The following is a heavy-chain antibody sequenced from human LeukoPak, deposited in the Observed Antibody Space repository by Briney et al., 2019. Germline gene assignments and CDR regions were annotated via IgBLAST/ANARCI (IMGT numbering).Heavy chain of an antibody. J-gene: IGHJ4*02. CDR1: GFTFSSYA. CDR2: ISGSGGST. D-gene: IGHD2-21*02. CDR3: AKNWAYCGVDCYTGYDY. Sequence: GGSLRLSCAASGFTFSSYAMSWVRQAPGKGLEWVSAISGSGGSTYYADSVKGRFTISRDNSKNTLYLQMNSLRAEDTAVYYCAKNWAYCGVDCYTGYDYWGQGTLVTVSS. V-gene: IGHV3-23*01.